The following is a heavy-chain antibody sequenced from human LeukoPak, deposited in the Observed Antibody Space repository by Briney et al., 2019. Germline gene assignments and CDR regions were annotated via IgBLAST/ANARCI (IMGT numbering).Heavy chain of an antibody. J-gene: IGHJ4*02. CDR3: ARSQGYSYGSSY. Sequence: ASVKVSCKASGYPFSAHFLNWVRQAPGQGLEWMGGIVPILGTANYAQKFQGRVTITADDSTGTAYMELTSLRSADTAVYYCARSQGYSYGSSYWGQGTLVTVSS. CDR1: GYPFSAHF. V-gene: IGHV1-69*13. D-gene: IGHD5-18*01. CDR2: IVPILGTA.